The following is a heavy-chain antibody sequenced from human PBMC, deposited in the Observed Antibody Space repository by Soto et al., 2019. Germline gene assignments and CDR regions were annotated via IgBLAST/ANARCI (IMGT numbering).Heavy chain of an antibody. V-gene: IGHV3-30*02. CDR3: AKVLLTYTSGWYHPHFDY. D-gene: IGHD6-19*01. Sequence: PGGSLRLSCAASGFTFSSYGMHWVRQAPGKGLEWVAVIWYDGSNKYYADSVKGRFTISRDNSKNTLYLQMNSLRAEDTAVYYCAKVLLTYTSGWYHPHFDYWGQGTLVTVSS. J-gene: IGHJ4*02. CDR2: IWYDGSNK. CDR1: GFTFSSYG.